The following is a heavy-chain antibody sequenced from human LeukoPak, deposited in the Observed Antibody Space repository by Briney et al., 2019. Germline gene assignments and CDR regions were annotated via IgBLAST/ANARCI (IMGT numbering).Heavy chain of an antibody. J-gene: IGHJ4*02. CDR3: ARDFRHILDY. CDR2: ISYDGSNK. Sequence: GRSLRLSCAASGFTFSSYAMHWVRQAPGKGLEWVAVISYDGSNKYYADSVKGRFTISRDNSKNTLYLQMNSLGAEDTAVYYCARDFRHILDYWGQGTLVTVSS. D-gene: IGHD3-10*01. CDR1: GFTFSSYA. V-gene: IGHV3-30*04.